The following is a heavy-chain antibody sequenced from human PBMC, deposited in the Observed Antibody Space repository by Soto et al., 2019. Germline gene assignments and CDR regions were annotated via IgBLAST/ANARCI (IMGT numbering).Heavy chain of an antibody. V-gene: IGHV3-30-3*01. CDR2: ISYDGSNK. J-gene: IGHJ4*02. Sequence: QVQLVESGGGVVQPGRSLRLSCAASGFTFSSYAMHWVRQAPGKGLEWVAVISYDGSNKYYADSVKGRFTISRDNSKNTLYLQMNSLRAEDTAVYYRARAPDIVATMEFDYWGQGTQVTVSS. D-gene: IGHD5-12*01. CDR3: ARAPDIVATMEFDY. CDR1: GFTFSSYA.